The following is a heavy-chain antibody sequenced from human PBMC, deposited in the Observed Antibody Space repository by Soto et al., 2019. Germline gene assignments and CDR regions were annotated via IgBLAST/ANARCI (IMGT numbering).Heavy chain of an antibody. CDR1: GGSFSGYH. V-gene: IGHV4-34*01. CDR2: INPSGSI. J-gene: IGHJ4*02. Sequence: SETLSLTCAVYGGSFSGYHWSWFRQPPGKGLEWIGEINPSGSINYNPSLKSRVTISVDTSKNQFSLNLSSVTAADTAVYYCATFVGATTATRGSPRDYWGQGTLVTVSS. D-gene: IGHD3-10*01. CDR3: ATFVGATTATRGSPRDY.